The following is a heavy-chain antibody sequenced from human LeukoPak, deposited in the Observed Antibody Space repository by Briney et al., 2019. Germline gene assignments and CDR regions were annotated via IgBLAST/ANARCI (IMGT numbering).Heavy chain of an antibody. D-gene: IGHD2-15*01. CDR2: MYNDGST. J-gene: IGHJ3*02. CDR1: GLTVSSGY. V-gene: IGHV3-53*01. Sequence: GGSLRLSCAASGLTVSSGYMSWVRQAPGRGLEWVSIMYNDGSTNYADSMKGRFTISRDNSKNTLYLQVNSLRAEDTAMYYCARNTLFAFDIWGQGTMVTVSS. CDR3: ARNTLFAFDI.